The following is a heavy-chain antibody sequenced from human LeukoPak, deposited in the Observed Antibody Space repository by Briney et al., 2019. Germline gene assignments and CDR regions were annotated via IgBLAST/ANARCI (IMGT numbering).Heavy chain of an antibody. Sequence: ASVKVSCKASGYTFTSYYMHWVRQAPGEGLEWMGIINPTGGSTSYAQKFQGRVTMTRDTSTSTVYMELSSLRSEDTAVYYCARDHYHRIHSVMVTAPDYWGQGTLVTVSS. J-gene: IGHJ4*02. V-gene: IGHV1-46*01. CDR1: GYTFTSYY. D-gene: IGHD2-21*02. CDR2: INPTGGST. CDR3: ARDHYHRIHSVMVTAPDY.